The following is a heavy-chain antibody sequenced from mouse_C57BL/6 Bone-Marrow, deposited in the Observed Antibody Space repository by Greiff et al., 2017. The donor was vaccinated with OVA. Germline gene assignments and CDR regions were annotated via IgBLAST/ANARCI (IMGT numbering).Heavy chain of an antibody. V-gene: IGHV3-6*01. Sequence: EVKLVESGPGLVKPSQSLSLTCSVTGYSITGGYYWNWIRQFPGNKLEWMGYISYDGSNNYNPSLKNRISITRDTSKNQFFLKLNSVTTEDTATYYCARNVPYYGSSSWFAYWGQGTLVTVSA. D-gene: IGHD1-1*01. CDR2: ISYDGSN. J-gene: IGHJ3*01. CDR3: ARNVPYYGSSSWFAY. CDR1: GYSITGGYY.